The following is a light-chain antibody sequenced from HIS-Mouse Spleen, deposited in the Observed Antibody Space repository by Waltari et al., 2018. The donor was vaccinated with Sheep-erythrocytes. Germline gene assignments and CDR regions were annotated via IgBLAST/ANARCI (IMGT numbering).Light chain of an antibody. CDR3: AAWDDSLNGYV. V-gene: IGLV1-44*01. CDR1: SSNIGSNT. CDR2: SNN. Sequence: QSVLTQPPSASGTPGQRVTISCSGSSSNIGSNTVNWYQQLPGTPPKLLIYSNNQRPSEVPDRFSVSKSGTSASLAISGLQSEDEADYYCAAWDDSLNGYVFGTGTKVTVL. J-gene: IGLJ1*01.